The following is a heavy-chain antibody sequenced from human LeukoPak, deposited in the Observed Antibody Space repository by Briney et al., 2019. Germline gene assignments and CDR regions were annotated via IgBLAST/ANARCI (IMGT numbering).Heavy chain of an antibody. J-gene: IGHJ4*02. CDR1: GFTFSTYE. V-gene: IGHV3-48*03. D-gene: IGHD5-18*01. CDR2: ITSSSTI. CDR3: AKDLQRWIQLPDY. Sequence: GGSLRLSCAASGFTFSTYEMNWVRQAPGRGLEWVSYITSSSTIYYADSVKGRFTISRDNAKNSLYLQMNSLRAEDTAVYYCAKDLQRWIQLPDYWGQGTLVTVSS.